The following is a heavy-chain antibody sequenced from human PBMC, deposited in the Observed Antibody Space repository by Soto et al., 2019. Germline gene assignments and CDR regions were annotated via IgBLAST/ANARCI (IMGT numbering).Heavy chain of an antibody. Sequence: EVHLVESGGGLVKPGGSLRLSCAVSGFTFSSCTMNWVRQAPGKGLEWVSSISPSTSHIYYADSVKGRFTISRDNAKNSLFLQMNSLRAEDTAVYYCSGCSGGACHQNYGMDVWGQGTTVTDSS. V-gene: IGHV3-21*01. D-gene: IGHD2-15*01. CDR3: SGCSGGACHQNYGMDV. CDR2: ISPSTSHI. J-gene: IGHJ6*02. CDR1: GFTFSSCT.